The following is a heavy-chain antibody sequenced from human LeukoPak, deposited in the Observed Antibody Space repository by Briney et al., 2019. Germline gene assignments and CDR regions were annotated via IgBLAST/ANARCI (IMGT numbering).Heavy chain of an antibody. J-gene: IGHJ4*02. CDR1: GFTLSNYG. V-gene: IGHV3-30*18. CDR3: ANLVRASLIQEEY. CDR2: VSYDGNKK. D-gene: IGHD3-10*01. Sequence: GGSLRLSCAASGFTLSNYGMHWVRQAPGKGLEWLAFVSYDGNKKYYADSVTGRFTISRDNSKNTLSLQMNSLRPEDTAVYYCANLVRASLIQEEYWGQGTLVIVSS.